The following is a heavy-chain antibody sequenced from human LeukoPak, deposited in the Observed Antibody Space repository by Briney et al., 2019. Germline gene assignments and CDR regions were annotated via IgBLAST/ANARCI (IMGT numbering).Heavy chain of an antibody. J-gene: IGHJ4*02. CDR1: GGSVSSGSYY. D-gene: IGHD1-26*01. Sequence: SETLSLTCTVSGGSVSSGSYYWSWIRQPPGKGLEWIGYIYYSGSTNYNPSLKSRVTISVDTSKNQFSLKLSSVTAADTAVYYCARAAGGGSYYYFDYWGQGTLVTVSS. CDR2: IYYSGST. CDR3: ARAAGGGSYYYFDY. V-gene: IGHV4-61*01.